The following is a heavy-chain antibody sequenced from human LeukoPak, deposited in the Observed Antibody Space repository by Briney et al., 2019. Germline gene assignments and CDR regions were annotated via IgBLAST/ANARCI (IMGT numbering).Heavy chain of an antibody. CDR3: AXAQYYDSTTXGGMDV. CDR2: XNSDXSST. V-gene: IGHV3-74*01. Sequence: GGSLRLSCAASGFTFSTYWMHWVRQAPGKGLVXXXXXNSDXSSTXXXXXXXXXXTISRXNAKNTLYLQMNSLRTEDTAVYYCAXAQYYDSTTXGGMDVWGQGTTVTVSS. D-gene: IGHD3-22*01. J-gene: IGHJ6*02. CDR1: GFTFSTYW.